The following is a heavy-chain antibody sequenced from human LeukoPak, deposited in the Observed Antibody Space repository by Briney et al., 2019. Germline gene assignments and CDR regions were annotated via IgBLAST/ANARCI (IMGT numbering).Heavy chain of an antibody. CDR2: ISYDGSNK. D-gene: IGHD6-13*01. J-gene: IGHJ3*01. CDR3: AKDHGGIDF. CDR1: GFTFSSYG. V-gene: IGHV3-30*18. Sequence: GGSLRLSCAASGFTFSSYGMNWVRQAPGKGLEWVAVISYDGSNKYYADSVKGRFTISRDNSKNTLYLQMNSLRAEDTAVYYCAKDHGGIDFWGQGTMVTVSS.